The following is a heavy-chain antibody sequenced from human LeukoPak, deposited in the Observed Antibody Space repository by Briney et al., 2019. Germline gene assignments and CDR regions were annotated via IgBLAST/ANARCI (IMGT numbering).Heavy chain of an antibody. D-gene: IGHD3-22*01. CDR2: ISAYNGNT. V-gene: IGHV1-18*01. CDR1: GYTFTSYG. Sequence: ASVKVSCKASGYTFTSYGISWVRQAPGQGLEWTGWISAYNGNTNYAQKLQGRVTMTTDTSTSTAYMELRSLRSDDTAVYYCARRYYDSSGYYYEVDYWGQGTLVTVSS. J-gene: IGHJ4*02. CDR3: ARRYYDSSGYYYEVDY.